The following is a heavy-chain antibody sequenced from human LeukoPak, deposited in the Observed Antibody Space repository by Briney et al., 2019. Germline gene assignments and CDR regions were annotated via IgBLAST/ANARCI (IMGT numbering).Heavy chain of an antibody. Sequence: GGSLRLSRAASGFTFSEYSMNWVRPAPGKGLEWVSFISTSSSHIYYGDSVKGRFTISRDNARNSVSLQMNSLRAEDTAVYYCARQVSGYGSGSFYFDYWGQGMLVTVSS. CDR1: GFTFSEYS. V-gene: IGHV3-21*01. D-gene: IGHD3-10*01. J-gene: IGHJ4*02. CDR3: ARQVSGYGSGSFYFDY. CDR2: ISTSSSHI.